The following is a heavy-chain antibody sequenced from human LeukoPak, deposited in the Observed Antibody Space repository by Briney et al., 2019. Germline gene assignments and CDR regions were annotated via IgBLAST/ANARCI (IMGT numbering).Heavy chain of an antibody. CDR1: GGSLSIHS. CDR3: TRDRRDGYNYVDL. CDR2: ISYSGVT. V-gene: IGHV4-59*11. Sequence: PSETLSPACIVSGGSLSIHSSGCDRPLAESGMEWIGYISYSGVTESNRSLKSRVTISVDTSKNQFSLKLSSVTAADTAVYYCTRDRRDGYNYVDLWGQGTLVTVSS. D-gene: IGHD5-24*01. J-gene: IGHJ5*02.